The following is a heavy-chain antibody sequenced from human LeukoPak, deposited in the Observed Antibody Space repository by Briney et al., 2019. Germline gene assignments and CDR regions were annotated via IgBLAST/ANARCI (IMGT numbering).Heavy chain of an antibody. D-gene: IGHD3/OR15-3a*01. Sequence: GGSLRLSCAASGFIFRNYDMHWVRQAPGKGLEWVACIRYDGSKYADSVKGRFTISRDDSNNMAYLQMDSLKNEDTAVYYCTREDWDFDSWGQGTPVSVSS. CDR2: IRYDGS. CDR1: GFIFRNYD. J-gene: IGHJ4*02. V-gene: IGHV3-30*02. CDR3: TREDWDFDS.